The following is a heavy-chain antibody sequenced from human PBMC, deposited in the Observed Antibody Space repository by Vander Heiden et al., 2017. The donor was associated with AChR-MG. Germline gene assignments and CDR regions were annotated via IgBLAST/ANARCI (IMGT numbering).Heavy chain of an antibody. D-gene: IGHD3-3*01. J-gene: IGHJ4*02. CDR3: ARATTLRFPFG. Sequence: QVQLQQWGAGLLKPSETLSLTCAVYGGSFSGYYWSWIRQPPGKGLEWIGEINHSGSTNYNPSLKSRVTISVDTSKNQFSLKLSSVTAADTAVYYCARATTLRFPFGWGQGTLVTVSS. CDR1: GGSFSGYY. V-gene: IGHV4-34*01. CDR2: INHSGST.